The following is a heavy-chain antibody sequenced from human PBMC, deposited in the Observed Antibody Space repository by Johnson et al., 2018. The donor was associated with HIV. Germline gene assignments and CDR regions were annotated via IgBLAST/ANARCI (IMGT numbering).Heavy chain of an antibody. Sequence: MQLVESGGGLIQPGGSLRLSCAASGFTVSASSMIWVRQAPGEGLKWVSLIYTGDSTSYADSVKGRFTISTDTSKNTLYLQMNSLRAEDTAVYYCARVQVAMATIGYAFDIWGQGTMVTVSS. CDR1: GFTVSASS. D-gene: IGHD5-12*01. CDR3: ARVQVAMATIGYAFDI. J-gene: IGHJ3*02. V-gene: IGHV3-66*03. CDR2: IYTGDST.